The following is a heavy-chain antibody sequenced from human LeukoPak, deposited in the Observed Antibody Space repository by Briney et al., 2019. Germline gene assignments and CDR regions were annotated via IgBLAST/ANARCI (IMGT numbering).Heavy chain of an antibody. D-gene: IGHD3-3*01. J-gene: IGHJ6*03. CDR3: ARIRSAGNYDPYYYYMDV. V-gene: IGHV4-39*07. CDR1: GGSISSSSYY. CDR2: IYYSGGT. Sequence: PSETLSLTCTVSGGSISSSSYYWRWIRQPPGKGPEWIGSIYYSGGTYYNPSLKSRVTISVDTSKNQFSLKLSSVTAADTAVYYCARIRSAGNYDPYYYYMDVWGKGTTVTISS.